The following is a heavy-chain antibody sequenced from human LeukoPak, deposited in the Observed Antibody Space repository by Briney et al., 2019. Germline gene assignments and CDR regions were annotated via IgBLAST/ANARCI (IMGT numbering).Heavy chain of an antibody. CDR3: ARDIRGIAAAGTDPDY. Sequence: ASVKVSCKASGYTFTGYYMHWVRQAPGQGLEWMGWINPNSGGTNYAQKFQGRVTMTRDTSISTAYMELSRLRSDDTAVYYCARDIRGIAAAGTDPDYWGQGTLVTVSS. D-gene: IGHD6-13*01. J-gene: IGHJ4*02. CDR1: GYTFTGYY. V-gene: IGHV1-2*02. CDR2: INPNSGGT.